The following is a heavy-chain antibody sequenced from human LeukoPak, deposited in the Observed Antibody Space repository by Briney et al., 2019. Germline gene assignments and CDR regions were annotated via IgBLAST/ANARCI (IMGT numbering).Heavy chain of an antibody. D-gene: IGHD2-15*01. CDR1: GYSFTSYW. CDR2: IYPGDSDT. Sequence: GESLKISCKGSGYSFTSYWIGWVRQMPGKGVEWMGIIYPGDSDTRYSPSFQGQVTISADKSISTAYLQWSSLKASDTAMYYCARQRRISQDWFDPWGQGTLVTVSS. J-gene: IGHJ5*02. V-gene: IGHV5-51*01. CDR3: ARQRRISQDWFDP.